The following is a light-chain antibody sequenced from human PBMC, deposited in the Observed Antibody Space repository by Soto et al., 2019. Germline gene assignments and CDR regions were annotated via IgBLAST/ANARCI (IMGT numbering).Light chain of an antibody. CDR1: QSVSSRF. CDR3: QQYNNWWT. Sequence: EIVLTQSPGTLSLSPGERATLSCRASQSVSSRFLAWYQQKPGQAPRLLMYGASSRATGIPDRFSGTGSGTDFTLTISRLEPEDFAVYYCQQYNNWWTFGQGTKVDIK. J-gene: IGKJ1*01. V-gene: IGKV3-20*01. CDR2: GAS.